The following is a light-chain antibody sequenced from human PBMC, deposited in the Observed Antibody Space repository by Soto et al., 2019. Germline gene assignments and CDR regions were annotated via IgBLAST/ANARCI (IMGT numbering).Light chain of an antibody. CDR1: QSVSRY. J-gene: IGKJ1*01. V-gene: IGKV3-20*01. Sequence: EIVLTQSPGTLSLSPGERATLSYRASQSVSRYLAWYQQKPGQAPRLLIYGASSRATGIPDRFSGSGSGTDFTLTISRLEPEDFAVYYCQQYVSSRTFGQGTKVDIK. CDR2: GAS. CDR3: QQYVSSRT.